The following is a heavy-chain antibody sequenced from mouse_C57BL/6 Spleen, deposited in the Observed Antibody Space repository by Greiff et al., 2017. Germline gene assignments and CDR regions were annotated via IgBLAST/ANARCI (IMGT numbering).Heavy chain of an antibody. CDR3: ASGGANYYGSSHWYFDV. Sequence: EVQLQQSGPELVKPGASVKISCKASGYTFTDYYMNWVKQSHGKSLEWIGDINPNNGGTSYNQKFKGKATLTVDKSSSTAYMELRSLTSEDSAVYYCASGGANYYGSSHWYFDVWGTGTTVTVSS. CDR1: GYTFTDYY. CDR2: INPNNGGT. D-gene: IGHD1-1*01. V-gene: IGHV1-26*01. J-gene: IGHJ1*03.